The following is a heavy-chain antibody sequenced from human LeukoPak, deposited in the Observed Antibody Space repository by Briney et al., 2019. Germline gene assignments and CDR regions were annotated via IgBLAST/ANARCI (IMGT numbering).Heavy chain of an antibody. J-gene: IGHJ5*02. Sequence: GASVKVSCKASGYTFTSYGISWVRQAPGQGLEWMGWISAYNGNTNYAQKLQGRVTMTTDTSTSTAYMELRSLRSDDTAVYYCARDREDIVVVVAATQTALDPWGQGTLVTVSS. CDR3: ARDREDIVVVVAATQTALDP. CDR2: ISAYNGNT. V-gene: IGHV1-18*01. CDR1: GYTFTSYG. D-gene: IGHD2-15*01.